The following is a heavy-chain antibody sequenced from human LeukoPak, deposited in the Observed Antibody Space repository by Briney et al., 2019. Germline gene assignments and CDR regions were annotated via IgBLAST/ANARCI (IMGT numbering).Heavy chain of an antibody. D-gene: IGHD5-18*01. CDR3: AKDWRAMENYFDY. Sequence: SGGSLRLSCVASGFTVNTYYMSWVRQAPGKGLAWVSVVYSGGNTYYADSVKGRFTISRDNSKNTLYLQMNSLRAEDTAVYYCAKDWRAMENYFDYWGQGTLVTVSS. CDR1: GFTVNTYY. V-gene: IGHV3-66*02. J-gene: IGHJ4*02. CDR2: VYSGGNT.